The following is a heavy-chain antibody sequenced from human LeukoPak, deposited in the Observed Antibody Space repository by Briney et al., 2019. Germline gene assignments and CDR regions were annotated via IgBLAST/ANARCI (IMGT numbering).Heavy chain of an antibody. V-gene: IGHV4-34*01. Sequence: SETLSLTCAVYGGSFSGYYWSWIRQPPGKGLEWIGSIYYSGSTYYNPSLKSRVTISVDTSKNQFSLKLSSVTAADTAVYYCARPHYYYYYMDVWGKGTTVTASS. J-gene: IGHJ6*03. CDR1: GGSFSGYY. CDR2: IYYSGST. CDR3: ARPHYYYYYMDV.